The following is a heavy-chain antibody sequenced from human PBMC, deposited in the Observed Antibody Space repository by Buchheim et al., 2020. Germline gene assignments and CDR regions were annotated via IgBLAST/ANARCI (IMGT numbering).Heavy chain of an antibody. J-gene: IGHJ3*02. V-gene: IGHV3-23*04. CDR2: ISGSGDIT. CDR3: ARRRVVIAAGGAFDI. Sequence: DVQLVESGGGLVQPGGSLRLSCAASGFTFSSYGTTWVRQSPGKGLEWVSGISGSGDITYYADSVKGRFTISRDNSKNTLYLHVNSLRAGDTAVYYCARRRVVIAAGGAFDIWGQGT. CDR1: GFTFSSYG. D-gene: IGHD2-15*01.